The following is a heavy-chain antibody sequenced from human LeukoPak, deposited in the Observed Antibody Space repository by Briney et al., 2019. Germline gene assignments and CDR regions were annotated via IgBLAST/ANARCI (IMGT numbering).Heavy chain of an antibody. D-gene: IGHD4-17*01. Sequence: GGSLRLSCAASRFAFSSYGMSWVRQAPGKGLEWVSSMSASGGSTLYADSMKGRFTISRDNSKNMLYLQMNSLRDEDTAVYHCAKRSPVTTYYFDSWGQGTLVTVSS. CDR2: MSASGGST. CDR1: RFAFSSYG. V-gene: IGHV3-23*01. CDR3: AKRSPVTTYYFDS. J-gene: IGHJ4*02.